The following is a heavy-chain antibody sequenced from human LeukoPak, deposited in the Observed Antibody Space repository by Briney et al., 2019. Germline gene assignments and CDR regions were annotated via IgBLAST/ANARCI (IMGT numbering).Heavy chain of an antibody. V-gene: IGHV3-23*01. CDR3: GRYVCVGSSCYYTRSDY. CDR2: ISGSGGRT. CDR1: GFTFSSYA. J-gene: IGHJ4*02. D-gene: IGHD3-22*01. Sequence: GGSLRLSCAASGFTFSSYAMSWVRQGLGPGLDWVSAISGSGGRTSYADSVMGRFTPSRGNTRSSLYLQMDGQRAEHPAVDCCGRYVCVGSSCYYTRSDYWGQGALVTVSS.